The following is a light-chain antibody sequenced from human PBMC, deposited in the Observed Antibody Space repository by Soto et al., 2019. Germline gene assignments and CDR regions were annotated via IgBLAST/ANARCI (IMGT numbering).Light chain of an antibody. Sequence: EIVLTQSPGTLSLSPGERATLSCRASQSVSSSYLAWYQQKPGQAPRLLIYGASSRDTGIPARFSGSGSGTDFTLTISRLEPEDFAVYYCQQDGSSPRTFGPGTKLEIK. V-gene: IGKV3-20*01. J-gene: IGKJ2*01. CDR1: QSVSSSY. CDR2: GAS. CDR3: QQDGSSPRT.